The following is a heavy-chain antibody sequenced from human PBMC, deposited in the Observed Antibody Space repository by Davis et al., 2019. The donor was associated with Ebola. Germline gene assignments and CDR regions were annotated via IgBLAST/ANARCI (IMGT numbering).Heavy chain of an antibody. J-gene: IGHJ5*02. CDR2: ITSNSGTT. D-gene: IGHD3-10*01. CDR3: AKDFYGSGSYIDA. Sequence: PGGSLGLSCATSGLTFDNYAMHWFRQAPGKGLEWGSGITSNSGTTAYADSVKGRFTISRDNAKDSLYLQMNSLRIEDTAFYYCAKDFYGSGSYIDAWGQGTLVAVSS. CDR1: GLTFDNYA. V-gene: IGHV3-9*01.